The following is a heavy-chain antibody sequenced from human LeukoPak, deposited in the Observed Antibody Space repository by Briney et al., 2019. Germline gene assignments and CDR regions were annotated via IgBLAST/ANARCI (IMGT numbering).Heavy chain of an antibody. D-gene: IGHD4-17*01. Sequence: PSETLSLTCTVSGGSISNYYWSSIRPPPGKGVERIGYIYYSGSTNYSPSLKSRVTISVDTSKNQFSLKLSSVTAADTAVYYCARVISGTTVTTFSFDYWGQGTLVTVSS. CDR1: GGSISNYY. CDR3: ARVISGTTVTTFSFDY. V-gene: IGHV4-59*01. CDR2: IYYSGST. J-gene: IGHJ4*02.